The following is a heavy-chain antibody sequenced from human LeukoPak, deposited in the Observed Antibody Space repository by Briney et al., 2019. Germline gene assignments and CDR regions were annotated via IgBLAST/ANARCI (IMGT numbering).Heavy chain of an antibody. CDR1: GGSILRSSNY. V-gene: IGHV4-39*02. J-gene: IGHJ4*02. CDR2: MSYSGET. CDR3: AAPHCTTTSCYFHY. Sequence: SETLSLTCSVPGGSILRSSNYWGWIRQPPGKGLEWIGTMSYSGETYHNPSLKSRVAISVDTPKNHFSLKLSSVTAADTAVYYCAAPHCTTTSCYFHYWGQGILVTVTS. D-gene: IGHD2-2*01.